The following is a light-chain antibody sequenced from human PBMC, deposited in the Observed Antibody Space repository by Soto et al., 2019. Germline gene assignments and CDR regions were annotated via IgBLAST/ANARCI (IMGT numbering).Light chain of an antibody. CDR2: DAS. V-gene: IGKV3-20*01. Sequence: TQSPSSLSASVGDRVTITCRASQSISSYLNWYQQKPGQAPRLLIYDASNRATGIPARFSGSGSGTDFTLTISRLEPEDFAVYYCQQYGSSGTFGQGTKVDIK. CDR1: QSISSY. CDR3: QQYGSSGT. J-gene: IGKJ1*01.